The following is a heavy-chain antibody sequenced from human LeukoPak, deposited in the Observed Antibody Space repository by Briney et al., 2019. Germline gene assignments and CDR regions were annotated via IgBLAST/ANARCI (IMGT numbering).Heavy chain of an antibody. Sequence: ASVIVSCKASGYTFTTYEIHWVRQATGQGLEWMGWMNPNSGSTGYAQKFHGRVIITRNPSINTAYMELSSLRSDDTAVYYCARGASRSFDYWGQGTLVTVSS. CDR1: GYTFTTYE. CDR2: MNPNSGST. V-gene: IGHV1-8*01. CDR3: ARGASRSFDY. J-gene: IGHJ4*02.